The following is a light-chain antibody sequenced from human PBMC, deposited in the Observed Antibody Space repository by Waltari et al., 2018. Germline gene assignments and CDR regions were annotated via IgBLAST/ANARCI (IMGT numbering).Light chain of an antibody. CDR1: QGFSTY. V-gene: IGKV1-17*01. CDR3: LQYNSHPWT. CDR2: ETS. J-gene: IGKJ1*01. Sequence: DIQMTQSPSSLSASAGDTVTITCRASQGFSTYLNWYQQKPGKPPKRLIYETSNLESGVPSRFSGSGSGTYFTLTISSLQPEDFATYYCLQYNSHPWTFGQGTKLEIK.